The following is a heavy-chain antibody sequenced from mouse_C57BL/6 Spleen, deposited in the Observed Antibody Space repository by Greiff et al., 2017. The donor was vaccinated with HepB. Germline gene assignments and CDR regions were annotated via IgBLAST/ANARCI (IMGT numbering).Heavy chain of an antibody. Sequence: EVQLQQSGPGLVKPSQSLSLTCSVTGYSITSGYYWNWIRQFPGNKLEWMGYISYDGSNNYNPSLKNRISITRDTSKNQFFLKLNSVTTEDTATYYCARGANCFDYWGQGTTLTVSS. CDR2: ISYDGSN. CDR1: GYSITSGYY. D-gene: IGHD4-1*01. J-gene: IGHJ2*01. V-gene: IGHV3-6*01. CDR3: ARGANCFDY.